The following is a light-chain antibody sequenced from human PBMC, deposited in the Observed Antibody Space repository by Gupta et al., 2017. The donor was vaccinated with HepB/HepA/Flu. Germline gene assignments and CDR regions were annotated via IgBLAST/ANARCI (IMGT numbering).Light chain of an antibody. V-gene: IGKV3-15*01. Sequence: EIVMTQSPATLSVSPGERATLSCRASQSVSSNVAWYQQKPGQAPRLLIHGASTRATGIPARFSGSGSGTEFTLTISSLQSEDFAVYYCKQYNNWPQTFGQGTKVEIK. CDR2: GAS. CDR3: KQYNNWPQT. J-gene: IGKJ1*01. CDR1: QSVSSN.